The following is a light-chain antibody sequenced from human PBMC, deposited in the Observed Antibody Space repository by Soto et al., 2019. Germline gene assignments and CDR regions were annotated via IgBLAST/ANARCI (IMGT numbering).Light chain of an antibody. CDR2: TSG. CDR1: QRITTY. J-gene: IGKJ2*01. V-gene: IGKV1-39*01. Sequence: HMTQSPSSLSASVGDRVTISCRASQRITTYLNWYQQKPGEAPKLLISTSGTLQRGVPSRFSGSGSGTDFTLTITSLQRADFATYFCQQTYSTPYTFGQGTQLEIK. CDR3: QQTYSTPYT.